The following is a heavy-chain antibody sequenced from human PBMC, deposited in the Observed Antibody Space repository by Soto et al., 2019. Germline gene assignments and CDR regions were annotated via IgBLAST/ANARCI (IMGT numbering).Heavy chain of an antibody. CDR1: GGSISISSYY. CDR2: IYYSGST. Sequence: SETLSLTCTVSGGSISISSYYRGCIRQPPGKGLEWIGSIYYSGSTYYNPSLKSRVTISVDTSKNQFSLKLSSVTAADTAVYYCARHLDYYDSGYDYWGQGTLVTVSS. J-gene: IGHJ4*02. CDR3: ARHLDYYDSGYDY. V-gene: IGHV4-39*01. D-gene: IGHD3-22*01.